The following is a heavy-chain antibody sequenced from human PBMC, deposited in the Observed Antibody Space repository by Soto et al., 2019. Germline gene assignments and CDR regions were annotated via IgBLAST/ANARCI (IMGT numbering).Heavy chain of an antibody. J-gene: IGHJ4*02. CDR2: ISGSGGST. CDR3: AKDGYSSSWTVLDY. Sequence: GGSLRLSCAASGFTFSSYAMSWVRQDPGKGLEWVSAISGSGGSTYYADSMKGRFTISKDNSKNTLYLQMNSLRAEDTAVYYCAKDGYSSSWTVLDYWGQGTLVTVSS. D-gene: IGHD6-6*01. V-gene: IGHV3-23*01. CDR1: GFTFSSYA.